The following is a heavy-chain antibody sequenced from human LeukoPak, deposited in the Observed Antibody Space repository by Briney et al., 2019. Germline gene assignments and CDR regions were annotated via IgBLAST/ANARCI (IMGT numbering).Heavy chain of an antibody. CDR1: GYSFTSYW. CDR2: IYPGDSDT. CDR3: ARVGQGYYDSSGYYYVGWFDP. D-gene: IGHD3-22*01. Sequence: GESLKISCKGSGYSFTSYWIGWVRQMPGKGLEWMGIIYPGDSDTRYSPSFQGQVTISADKSISTAYLQWSSLKASDTAMYYCARVGQGYYDSSGYYYVGWFDPWGQGTLVTASS. V-gene: IGHV5-51*01. J-gene: IGHJ5*02.